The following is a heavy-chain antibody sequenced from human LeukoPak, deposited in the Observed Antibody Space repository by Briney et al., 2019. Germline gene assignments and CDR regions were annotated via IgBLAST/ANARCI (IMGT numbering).Heavy chain of an antibody. D-gene: IGHD3-3*01. CDR2: IIPIFGTA. CDR3: ARVGTPIDFWSGYYTRFSWYYFDY. CDR1: GYTFTSYY. J-gene: IGHJ4*02. Sequence: GASVKVSCKASGYTFTSYYMHWVRQAPGQGLEWMGGIIPIFGTANYAQKFQGRVTITADKSTSTAYMELSSLSSEDTAVYYCARVGTPIDFWSGYYTRFSWYYFDYWGQGTLVTVSS. V-gene: IGHV1-69*06.